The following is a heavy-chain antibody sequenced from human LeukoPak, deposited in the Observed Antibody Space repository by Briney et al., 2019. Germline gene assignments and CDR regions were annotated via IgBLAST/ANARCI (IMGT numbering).Heavy chain of an antibody. Sequence: PGGSLRLSCATSGFTFSSSTFGSYTMNWVRQAPGKGLEWVSSISSTGTYIYYTDSVQGRFTISRDIANSLLYLQMNSLRADDTAVYYCARDLDYSTGFDYWGQGTLVTVSS. V-gene: IGHV3-21*01. J-gene: IGHJ4*02. CDR3: ARDLDYSTGFDY. D-gene: IGHD4-11*01. CDR2: ISSTGTYI. CDR1: GFTFSSSTFGSYT.